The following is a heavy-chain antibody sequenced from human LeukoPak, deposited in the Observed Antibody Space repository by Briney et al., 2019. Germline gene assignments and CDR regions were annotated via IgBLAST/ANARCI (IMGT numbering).Heavy chain of an antibody. V-gene: IGHV1-8*01. J-gene: IGHJ4*02. CDR1: GYTFTSYY. Sequence: ASVKVSCKASGYTFTSYYINWVRQATGQGLEWMGWMNPNSGNTGYAQKFQGRVTMPRNTSISTAYMELSSPRSEDTAVYYCARVLREYSRGWYHNDYWGQGTLVTVSS. CDR2: MNPNSGNT. CDR3: ARVLREYSRGWYHNDY. D-gene: IGHD6-19*01.